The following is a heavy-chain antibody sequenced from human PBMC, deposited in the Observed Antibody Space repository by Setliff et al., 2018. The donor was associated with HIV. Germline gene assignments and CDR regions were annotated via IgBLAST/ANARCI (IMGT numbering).Heavy chain of an antibody. V-gene: IGHV3-53*01. Sequence: PGGSLRLSCAASGFTVSSNYMSWVRQAPGKGLEWVSVIYSGGSTYYADSVKGRFTISRDNSKNTLYLQMNSLRAEDTAVYYCARDPTVVMSYYYYGMDVWGQGTTVTVSS. J-gene: IGHJ6*02. CDR1: GFTVSSNY. CDR2: IYSGGST. D-gene: IGHD2-15*01. CDR3: ARDPTVVMSYYYYGMDV.